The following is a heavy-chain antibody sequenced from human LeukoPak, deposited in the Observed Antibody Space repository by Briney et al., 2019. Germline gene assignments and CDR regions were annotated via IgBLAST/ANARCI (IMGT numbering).Heavy chain of an antibody. D-gene: IGHD5-24*01. Sequence: GGSLRLSXAASGFTFSDYYMSWIRQAPGKGLEWVSYISSSGSTIYYADSVKGRFTISRDNAKNSLYLQMNSLRAEDTAVYYCAREPPILRWLQQLDYWGQGTLVTVSS. J-gene: IGHJ4*02. CDR2: ISSSGSTI. CDR1: GFTFSDYY. CDR3: AREPPILRWLQQLDY. V-gene: IGHV3-11*04.